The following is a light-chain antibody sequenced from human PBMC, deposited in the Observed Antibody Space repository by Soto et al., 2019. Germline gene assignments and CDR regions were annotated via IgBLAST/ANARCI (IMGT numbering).Light chain of an antibody. V-gene: IGKV1-13*02. CDR2: DAS. CDR3: QQFNSYPQT. Sequence: AIQLSQSPSSLSASVGDRVTISCRASQGISSALAWYQQKPGKAPKLLIYDASSLESGVPSRFSGSGSGTDFTLTISSLQPEDFATYYCQQFNSYPQTFGQGTKVEIK. J-gene: IGKJ1*01. CDR1: QGISSA.